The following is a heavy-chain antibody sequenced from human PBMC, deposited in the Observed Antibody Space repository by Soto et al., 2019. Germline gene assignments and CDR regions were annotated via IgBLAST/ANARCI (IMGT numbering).Heavy chain of an antibody. CDR2: IYYSGST. CDR1: GGSISSYY. D-gene: IGHD3-22*01. V-gene: IGHV4-59*01. Sequence: LETLSLTCTVSGGSISSYYWSWIRQPPGKGLEWIGYIYYSGSTNYNPSLKSRVTISVDTSKNQFSLKLSSVTAADTAVYYCARGVPTYDSSTEFDYWGQGTLVTVSS. CDR3: ARGVPTYDSSTEFDY. J-gene: IGHJ4*02.